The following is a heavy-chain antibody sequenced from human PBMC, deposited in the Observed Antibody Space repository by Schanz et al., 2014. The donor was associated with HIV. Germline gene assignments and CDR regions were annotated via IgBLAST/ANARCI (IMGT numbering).Heavy chain of an antibody. CDR3: ASGLAVAGRESQYYAMDV. D-gene: IGHD6-19*01. Sequence: QLQLQESGPGLVKPSETLSLTCTVSGGSISSSSYYWGWIRQPPGKGLEWIGSIYYSGSTYYNPPPKGRGTFSVDTAKTQSSRNLNSVTAADTAVYYCASGLAVAGRESQYYAMDVWGQGTTVTVSS. J-gene: IGHJ6*02. CDR2: IYYSGST. V-gene: IGHV4-39*01. CDR1: GGSISSSSYY.